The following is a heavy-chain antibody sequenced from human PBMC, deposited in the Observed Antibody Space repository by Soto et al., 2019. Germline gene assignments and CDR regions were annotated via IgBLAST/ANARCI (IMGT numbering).Heavy chain of an antibody. Sequence: PSETLSLTCTVPGGSISSSSYYWGWIRQPPGKGLEWIGSIYYSGSTYYNPSLKSRVTISVDTSKNQFSLKLSSVTAADTAVYYCARRGRYSSYLDYWGQGTLVTVSS. D-gene: IGHD6-13*01. CDR1: GGSISSSSYY. V-gene: IGHV4-39*01. J-gene: IGHJ4*02. CDR2: IYYSGST. CDR3: ARRGRYSSYLDY.